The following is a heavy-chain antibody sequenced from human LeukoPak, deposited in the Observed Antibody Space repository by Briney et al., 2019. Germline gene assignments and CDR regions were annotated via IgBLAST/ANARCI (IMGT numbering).Heavy chain of an antibody. V-gene: IGHV4-34*09. CDR2: INHSGST. Sequence: SETLSLTCAVYGGSFSGYYWSWIRQPPGKGLEWIGEINHSGSTNYNPSLKSRVTISVDTSKNQFSLKLSSVTAADTAVYYCARQVVVAANEGDYWGQGTLVTVSS. CDR3: ARQVVVAANEGDY. D-gene: IGHD2-15*01. J-gene: IGHJ4*02. CDR1: GGSFSGYY.